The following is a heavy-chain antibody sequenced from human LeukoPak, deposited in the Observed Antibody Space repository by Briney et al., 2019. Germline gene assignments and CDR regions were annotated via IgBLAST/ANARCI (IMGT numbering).Heavy chain of an antibody. Sequence: GGSLRLSCAASGFTFSSYSMNRVRQAPGKGLEWVSSISSSSSYIYYADSVKGRFTISRDNAKNSLYLQMNSLRAEDTAVYYCASGYSSSSVDYWGQGTLVTVSS. CDR1: GFTFSSYS. CDR2: ISSSSSYI. CDR3: ASGYSSSSVDY. J-gene: IGHJ4*02. D-gene: IGHD6-6*01. V-gene: IGHV3-21*01.